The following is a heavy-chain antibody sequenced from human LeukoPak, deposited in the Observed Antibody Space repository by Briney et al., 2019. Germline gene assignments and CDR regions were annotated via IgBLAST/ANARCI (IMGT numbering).Heavy chain of an antibody. D-gene: IGHD3-16*02. Sequence: SETLSLTCTVPGGSISSYYWSWIRQPPGKGREGMGDIYYSGSTNYNPSLKNRVTISVDTSKHQFSLKLSSVTAADTAVYYCARDVTTYYDYVWGSYRYLRAFDIWGQGTMVTVSS. CDR1: GGSISSYY. CDR2: IYYSGST. CDR3: ARDVTTYYDYVWGSYRYLRAFDI. J-gene: IGHJ3*02. V-gene: IGHV4-59*12.